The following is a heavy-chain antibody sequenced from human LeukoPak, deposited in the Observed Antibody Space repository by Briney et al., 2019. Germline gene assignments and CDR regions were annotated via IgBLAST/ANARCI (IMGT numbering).Heavy chain of an antibody. D-gene: IGHD6-13*01. Sequence: SETLSLTCTVSGGSISSSSYYWGWIRQPPGKGLKWIGSIYYSGSTYYNPSLKSRVTISVDTSKNQFSLKLSSVTAADTAVYYCARVQPYSSSWYASGGFDYWGQGTLVTVSS. V-gene: IGHV4-39*01. CDR2: IYYSGST. CDR3: ARVQPYSSSWYASGGFDY. CDR1: GGSISSSSYY. J-gene: IGHJ4*02.